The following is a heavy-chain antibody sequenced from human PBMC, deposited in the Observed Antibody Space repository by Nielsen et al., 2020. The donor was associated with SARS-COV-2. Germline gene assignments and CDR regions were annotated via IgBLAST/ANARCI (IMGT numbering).Heavy chain of an antibody. CDR1: GYTFTSYG. J-gene: IGHJ4*02. CDR2: INTNTGNP. D-gene: IGHD3-10*01. CDR3: SRARWFGEFLNFDY. V-gene: IGHV7-4-1*02. Sequence: ASVKVSCKASGYTFTSYGISWVRQAPGQGLVWMGWINTNTGNPTYAQGFTGRFGFSLDTSVNTSYLQISSLKADDTAVYFCSRARWFGEFLNFDYWGQGALVTVSS.